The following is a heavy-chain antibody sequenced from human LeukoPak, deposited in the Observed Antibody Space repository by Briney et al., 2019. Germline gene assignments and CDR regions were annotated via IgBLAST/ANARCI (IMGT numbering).Heavy chain of an antibody. Sequence: PGGSLRLSCAASGFTFSSYGMHWVRQAPGKGLEWVAVISYDGSNKYYADSVKGRFTISRDNSKNTLYLQMNSLRAEDTAVYYCARDGYCSSTSACYMDVWGKGTTVTVSS. J-gene: IGHJ6*03. CDR3: ARDGYCSSTSACYMDV. CDR2: ISYDGSNK. V-gene: IGHV3-30*03. CDR1: GFTFSSYG. D-gene: IGHD2-2*01.